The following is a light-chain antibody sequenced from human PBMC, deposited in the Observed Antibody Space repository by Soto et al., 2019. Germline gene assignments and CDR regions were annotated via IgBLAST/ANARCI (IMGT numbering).Light chain of an antibody. Sequence: QLTQSPSSLSASVGDRVTITCRASQSIDIYLNWYQQKPGKAPKLLFYPSSSLQGGVPSRFSGSGSGTDFTLTIRILQPEDFAAYDCQQSYSHPSFGQGTNVEVK. V-gene: IGKV1-39*01. CDR3: QQSYSHPS. CDR2: PSS. CDR1: QSIDIY. J-gene: IGKJ1*01.